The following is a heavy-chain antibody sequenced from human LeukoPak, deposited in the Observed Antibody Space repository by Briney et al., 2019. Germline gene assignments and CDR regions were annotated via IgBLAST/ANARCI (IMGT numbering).Heavy chain of an antibody. CDR1: GLTFRSYS. CDR2: ISSSSSYI. V-gene: IGHV3-21*01. J-gene: IGHJ4*02. Sequence: GGSLRLSCAASGLTFRSYSMNWVRQAPGKGLEWVSSISSSSSYIYCADSVKGRFTISRDNAKNSLYLQMNSLRAEDTAVYYRARDRDGYYFDYWGQGTLITVSA. CDR3: ARDRDGYYFDY. D-gene: IGHD2-2*03.